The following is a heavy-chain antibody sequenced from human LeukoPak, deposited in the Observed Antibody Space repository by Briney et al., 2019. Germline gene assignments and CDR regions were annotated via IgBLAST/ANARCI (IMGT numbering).Heavy chain of an antibody. CDR1: GFTFRRFA. D-gene: IGHD3-10*02. J-gene: IGHJ6*04. Sequence: GGSLRLSCAASGFTFRRFAMDWVRQAPGKGLEWVAFIRFDGSKDSYADSVKGRFTISRDNAKNSLYLQMNSLRAEDTAVYYCAELGITMIGGVWGKGTTVTISS. CDR3: AELGITMIGGV. V-gene: IGHV3-30*02. CDR2: IRFDGSKD.